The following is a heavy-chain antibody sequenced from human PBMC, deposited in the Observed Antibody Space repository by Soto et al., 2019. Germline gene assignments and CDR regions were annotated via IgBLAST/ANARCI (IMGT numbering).Heavy chain of an antibody. D-gene: IGHD3-10*01. CDR3: ARKYYGSGSENRDRPYYYYGMDV. J-gene: IGHJ6*02. CDR2: IIPIFGTA. Sequence: GASVKVSCKASGGTFSSYAISWVRQAPGQGLEWMGGIIPIFGTANYAQKFQGRVTITADESTSTAYMELSSLRSEDTAVYYCARKYYGSGSENRDRPYYYYGMDVWGQGTTVTVSS. CDR1: GGTFSSYA. V-gene: IGHV1-69*13.